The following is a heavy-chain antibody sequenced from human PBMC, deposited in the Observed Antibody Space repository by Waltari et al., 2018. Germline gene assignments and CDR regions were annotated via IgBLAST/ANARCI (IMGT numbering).Heavy chain of an antibody. J-gene: IGHJ4*02. D-gene: IGHD3-16*01. CDR2: IIPIFGTA. CDR3: ARARTLLGARFDY. V-gene: IGHV1-69*13. CDR1: GGIVGSYA. Sequence: QVQLVKAGAEVKKPGSSGTVLCKASGGIVGSYAIICVRQAPGQGLEWMGRIIPIFGTANYAQKFQGRVTITADKSTSTAYMELSSLRSEDTAVYYCARARTLLGARFDYWGQGTLVTVSS.